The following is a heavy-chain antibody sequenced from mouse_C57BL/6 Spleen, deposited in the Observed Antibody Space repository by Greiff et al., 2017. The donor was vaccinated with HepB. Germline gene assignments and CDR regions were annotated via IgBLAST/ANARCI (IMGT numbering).Heavy chain of an antibody. J-gene: IGHJ2*01. CDR1: GFTFTDYY. CDR2: IRNKANGYTT. D-gene: IGHD2-3*01. V-gene: IGHV7-3*01. Sequence: EVQRVESGGGLVQPGGSLSLSCAASGFTFTDYYMSWVRQPPGKALEWLGCIRNKANGYTTEYSASVKGPFTISRDNSKSILYLHINAPRAEDSATYYCARVTTRIYLDYWGQGTTLTVSS. CDR3: ARVTTRIYLDY.